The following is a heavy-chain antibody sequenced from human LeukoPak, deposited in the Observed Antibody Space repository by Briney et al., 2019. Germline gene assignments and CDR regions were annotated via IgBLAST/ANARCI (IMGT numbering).Heavy chain of an antibody. Sequence: PGGSLRLPCAASGFIFNSYGMSWVRQAPGKGREGVSALSGSGDTTYYADSVKGRFTIPRDNSKNTLYLQMNSLRVEDTAIYYCAKDRSWGLDYWGQGTLVTVSS. V-gene: IGHV3-23*01. CDR2: LSGSGDTT. D-gene: IGHD7-27*01. J-gene: IGHJ4*02. CDR1: GFIFNSYG. CDR3: AKDRSWGLDY.